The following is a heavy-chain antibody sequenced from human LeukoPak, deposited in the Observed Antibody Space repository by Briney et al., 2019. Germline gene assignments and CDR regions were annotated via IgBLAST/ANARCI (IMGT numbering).Heavy chain of an antibody. Sequence: ASVKVSSKVSGYTLTELSMHWVRQAPGKGLEWMGGFDPEDGETIYAQKFQGRVTMTEDTSTDTAYMELSSLRSEDTAVYYCATNYGSGSYCFDYWGQGTLVTVSS. CDR3: ATNYGSGSYCFDY. V-gene: IGHV1-24*01. CDR1: GYTLTELS. D-gene: IGHD3-10*01. CDR2: FDPEDGET. J-gene: IGHJ4*02.